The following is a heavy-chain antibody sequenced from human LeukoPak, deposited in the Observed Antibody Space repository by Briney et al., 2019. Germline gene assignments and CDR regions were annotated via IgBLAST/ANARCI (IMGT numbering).Heavy chain of an antibody. Sequence: GSLRLSCAASGFSFSTYGMHWVRQAPGKGLEWVAVIWYDGSNKYYGDSVKGRFTISRDNSQNTMYLQMNSLRNEDTAVYYCARAVGPFDYWGQGTLVIVSS. CDR1: GFSFSTYG. CDR3: ARAVGPFDY. D-gene: IGHD2-15*01. V-gene: IGHV3-33*01. CDR2: IWYDGSNK. J-gene: IGHJ4*02.